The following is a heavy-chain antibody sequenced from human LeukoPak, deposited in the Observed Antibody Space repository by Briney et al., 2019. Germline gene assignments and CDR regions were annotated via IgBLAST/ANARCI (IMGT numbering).Heavy chain of an antibody. D-gene: IGHD5-18*01. J-gene: IGHJ4*02. V-gene: IGHV1-46*01. CDR1: GYTFTSYY. Sequence: ASVKDSCKASGYTFTSYYMHWVRQAPGQGLEWMGIINPSGGSTSYAQKFQGRVTMTRNTSISTAYMELSSLRPEDTAVYYCARGRRDGLWEFDYWGQGTLVTVSS. CDR2: INPSGGST. CDR3: ARGRRDGLWEFDY.